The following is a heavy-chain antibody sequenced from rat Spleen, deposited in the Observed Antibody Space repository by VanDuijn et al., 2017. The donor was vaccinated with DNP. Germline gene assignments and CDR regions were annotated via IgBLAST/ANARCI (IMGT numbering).Heavy chain of an antibody. CDR1: GFTFSSFP. Sequence: EVQLVESGGGLVQPGRSMKLSCAASGFTFSSFPMAWVRQAPTKGLEWVATISYDGNRVYYRDSVTGRFTVSRDNAKNTLYLQMDSLRSEDTATYYCTTHGSIATISTGAMDVWGQGTSVTVSS. CDR3: TTHGSIATISTGAMDV. V-gene: IGHV5-46*01. J-gene: IGHJ4*01. D-gene: IGHD1-2*01. CDR2: ISYDGNRV.